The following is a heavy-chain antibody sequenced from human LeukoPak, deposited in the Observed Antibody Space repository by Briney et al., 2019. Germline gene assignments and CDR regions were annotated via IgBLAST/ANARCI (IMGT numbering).Heavy chain of an antibody. D-gene: IGHD3-10*01. CDR3: ARGPAHHRILLWFGYYMDV. J-gene: IGHJ6*03. CDR1: GYTFTSYD. Sequence: ASVKVSCKASGYTFTSYDINWVRQATGQGLEWMGWMNPNSGNTGYAQKFQGRVTMTRNTSISTAYMELSSLRSEDTAVYYCARGPAHHRILLWFGYYMDVWGKGTTVTISS. CDR2: MNPNSGNT. V-gene: IGHV1-8*01.